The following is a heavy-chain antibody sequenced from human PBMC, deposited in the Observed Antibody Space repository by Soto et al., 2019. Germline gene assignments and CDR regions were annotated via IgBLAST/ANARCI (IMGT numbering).Heavy chain of an antibody. CDR1: GYTFTSYG. CDR2: ISAYNGNT. CDR3: AREIYPLGTYYYGSGSSVIPFDI. D-gene: IGHD3-10*01. V-gene: IGHV1-18*01. J-gene: IGHJ3*02. Sequence: QVQLVQSGAEVKKPGASVKVSCKASGYTFTSYGISWVRQAPGQGLEWMGWISAYNGNTNYAQKLQGRVTMTTATSTSTAYMELRSLRSDDTAVYYCAREIYPLGTYYYGSGSSVIPFDIWGQGTMVTVSS.